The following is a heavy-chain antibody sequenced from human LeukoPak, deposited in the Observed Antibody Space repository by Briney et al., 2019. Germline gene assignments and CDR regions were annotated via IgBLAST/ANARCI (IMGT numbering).Heavy chain of an antibody. J-gene: IGHJ3*02. CDR1: GFTFSSYS. CDR2: ISGSGGST. CDR3: AKAVYSSGSRGAFDI. V-gene: IGHV3-23*01. D-gene: IGHD6-19*01. Sequence: GGSLRLSCAASGFTFSSYSMNWVRQAPGQGLEWVSAISGSGGSTYYADSVKGRFTISRDNSKNTLYLQMNSLRAEDTAVYYCAKAVYSSGSRGAFDIWGQGTMVTVSA.